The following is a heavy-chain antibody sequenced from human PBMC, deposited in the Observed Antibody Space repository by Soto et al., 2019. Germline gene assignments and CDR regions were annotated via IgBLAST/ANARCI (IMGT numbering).Heavy chain of an antibody. V-gene: IGHV4-4*07. CDR1: GASISGFY. CDR3: VRDGTKTLRDGFDP. CDR2: IYATGTT. D-gene: IGHD1-1*01. J-gene: IGHJ5*02. Sequence: SETLSLTCTVSGASISGFYWSWIRKSAGKGLEWIGRIYATGTTDYNPSLKSRVMMSVDTSKKQFSLKLRSVTAADTAVYYCVRDGTKTLRDGFDPWGQGISVTVSS.